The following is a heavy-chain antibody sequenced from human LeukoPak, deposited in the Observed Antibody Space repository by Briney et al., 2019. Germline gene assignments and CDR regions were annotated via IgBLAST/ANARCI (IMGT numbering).Heavy chain of an antibody. V-gene: IGHV3-9*01. CDR1: GFTFYDYA. J-gene: IGHJ4*02. CDR2: ITWNSGST. CDR3: AKYTGSSSWNYFDY. Sequence: PGGSLRLSCAASGFTFYDYAMHWLRQAPGKGLEWVSGITWNSGSTDYADSVKGRFTISRDNARNSLDLQMNSLRAEDTAFYYCAKYTGSSSWNYFDYWGQGTLLTVSS. D-gene: IGHD6-13*01.